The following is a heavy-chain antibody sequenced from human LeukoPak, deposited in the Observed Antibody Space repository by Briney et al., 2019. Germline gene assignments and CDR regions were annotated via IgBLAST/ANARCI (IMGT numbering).Heavy chain of an antibody. CDR2: ISGNGNT. Sequence: SETLSLSCTVSGGSFTNHFWNWIRQPPGKGLEWIGEISGNGNTRYNPSLSSRVTISVDTSKNQFSLRLNSVTAADTAVYYCSRDPVGTGTSDFDFWGQGTLVTVSS. V-gene: IGHV4-59*11. J-gene: IGHJ4*02. D-gene: IGHD1-7*01. CDR3: SRDPVGTGTSDFDF. CDR1: GGSFTNHF.